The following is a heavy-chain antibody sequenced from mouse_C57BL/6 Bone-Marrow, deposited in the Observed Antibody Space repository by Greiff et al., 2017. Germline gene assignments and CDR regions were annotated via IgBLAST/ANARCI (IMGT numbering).Heavy chain of an antibody. V-gene: IGHV1-4*01. CDR3: ARKKEVYYGNYGFAY. Sequence: VHLVESGAELARPGASVKMSCKASGYTFTSYTMHWVKQRPGQGLEWIGYINPSSGYTKYNQKFKDKATLTADKSSSTAYMQLSSLTSEDSAVYYCARKKEVYYGNYGFAYWGQGTLVTVSA. CDR1: GYTFTSYT. D-gene: IGHD2-1*01. CDR2: INPSSGYT. J-gene: IGHJ3*01.